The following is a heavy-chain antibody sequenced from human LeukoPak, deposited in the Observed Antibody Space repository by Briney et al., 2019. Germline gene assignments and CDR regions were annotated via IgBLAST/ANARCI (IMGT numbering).Heavy chain of an antibody. CDR3: AREDPSIAAAHFDY. CDR1: GFTFSSYA. D-gene: IGHD6-13*01. V-gene: IGHV3-30-3*01. J-gene: IGHJ4*02. CDR2: ISYDGSNK. Sequence: GGSPRLSCAASGFTFSSYAMHWVRQAPGKGLEWVAVISYDGSNKCYADSVKGRFTISRDNSKNTLYLQMNSLRAEDTAVYYCAREDPSIAAAHFDYWGQGTLVTVSS.